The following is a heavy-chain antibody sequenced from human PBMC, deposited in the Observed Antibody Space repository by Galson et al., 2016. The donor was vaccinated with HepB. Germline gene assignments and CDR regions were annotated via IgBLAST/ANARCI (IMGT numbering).Heavy chain of an antibody. Sequence: SLRLSCAASGFKFNDFAMTWVRQAPGKGLECVSGISGNGDSTYYLDSVKGRFTISRDNSKSTLDLLMDSLRVDDTAVYYWAKGLGFCSAGRCYLGPLGSWGQGSRVTVSS. CDR1: GFKFNDFA. CDR2: ISGNGDST. CDR3: AKGLGFCSAGRCYLGPLGS. V-gene: IGHV3-23*01. D-gene: IGHD2-15*01. J-gene: IGHJ5*02.